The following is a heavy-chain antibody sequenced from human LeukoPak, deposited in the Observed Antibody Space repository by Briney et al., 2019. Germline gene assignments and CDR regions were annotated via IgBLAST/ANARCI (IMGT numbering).Heavy chain of an antibody. CDR2: IKQDGSAK. CDR1: GFTFSSYW. D-gene: IGHD3-10*01. Sequence: GGSLRLSCAASGFTFSSYWTTWVRQAPGKGLEWVANIKQDGSAKNYVDSVQGRFTISRDNAEKALYLQMNSLRAEDTAMYYCAGGSGWLIDSWGQGTLVTVSS. CDR3: AGGSGWLIDS. J-gene: IGHJ4*02. V-gene: IGHV3-7*01.